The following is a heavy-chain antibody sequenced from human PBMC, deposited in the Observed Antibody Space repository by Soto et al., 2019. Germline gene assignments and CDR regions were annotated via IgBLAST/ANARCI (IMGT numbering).Heavy chain of an antibody. V-gene: IGHV1-3*01. Sequence: QVQLVQSGAEVKKPGASVKVSCKASGYTFTSYAMHWVRQAPGQRLEWMGWINAVNGNTKYSQKFQGRVTITRDTSARTAYMELSILRSEDTAVYYCASSVTVPAAIGYWGQGTLVTVSS. CDR3: ASSVTVPAAIGY. D-gene: IGHD2-2*02. J-gene: IGHJ4*02. CDR1: GYTFTSYA. CDR2: INAVNGNT.